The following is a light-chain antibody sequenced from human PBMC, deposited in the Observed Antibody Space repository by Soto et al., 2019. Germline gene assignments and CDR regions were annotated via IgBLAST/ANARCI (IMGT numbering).Light chain of an antibody. V-gene: IGKV3-20*01. CDR3: QVYGISSKP. Sequence: EIGLSQSTRTLSLSKGERATLSCRASQTVTSGYLAWYQQKPGQAPRLLIYGVSTGATGIPDRFSGSGSGTDFTITISRLEHEDFAVYFCQVYGISSKPFGQGTKDDI. CDR2: GVS. CDR1: QTVTSGY. J-gene: IGKJ1*01.